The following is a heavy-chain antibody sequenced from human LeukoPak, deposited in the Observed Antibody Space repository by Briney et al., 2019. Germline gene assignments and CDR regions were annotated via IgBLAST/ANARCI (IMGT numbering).Heavy chain of an antibody. CDR2: ISSSGSFI. Sequence: GGSLRLFCAASGFTFSSYSMNWVRQAPGMGLEGVSSISSSGSFIYYADSVKGRFTISRDNAKNSLYLQMNSLRAEDTAVYYCARDSGYYYDSSGYYYYFDYWGQGTLVTVSS. V-gene: IGHV3-21*01. CDR3: ARDSGYYYDSSGYYYYFDY. CDR1: GFTFSSYS. J-gene: IGHJ4*02. D-gene: IGHD3-22*01.